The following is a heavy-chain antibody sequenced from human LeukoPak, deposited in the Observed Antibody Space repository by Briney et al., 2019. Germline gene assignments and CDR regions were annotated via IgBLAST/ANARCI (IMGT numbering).Heavy chain of an antibody. V-gene: IGHV1-18*01. CDR2: ISAYNGNT. Sequence: ASVKVSCKASGYTFTSYGISWVRQAPGQGLEWMGWISAYNGNTNYAQKLQGRVTMTTDTSTSTAYMELRSLRSDDTAVYYCARDEAYDILTGPGANYFDYWGQGTLVTVSS. CDR3: ARDEAYDILTGPGANYFDY. J-gene: IGHJ4*02. D-gene: IGHD3-9*01. CDR1: GYTFTSYG.